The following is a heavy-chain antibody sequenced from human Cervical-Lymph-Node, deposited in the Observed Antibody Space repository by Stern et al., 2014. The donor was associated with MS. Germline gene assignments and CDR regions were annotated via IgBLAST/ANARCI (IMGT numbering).Heavy chain of an antibody. Sequence: VQLVESGGGVVQPGWSLSLSCTASGLPFSSYAMPWVRQTPGKGLEWVAVTSVDEGRSYYLNAVDGLFTISRDKSQNTVYLQMNGLRAEDTAVYYCATHSEQVVPAAMAFEYWGQGTLVTVAS. CDR3: ATHSEQVVPAAMAFEY. J-gene: IGHJ4*02. D-gene: IGHD2-2*01. CDR2: TSVDEGRS. V-gene: IGHV3-30*03. CDR1: GLPFSSYA.